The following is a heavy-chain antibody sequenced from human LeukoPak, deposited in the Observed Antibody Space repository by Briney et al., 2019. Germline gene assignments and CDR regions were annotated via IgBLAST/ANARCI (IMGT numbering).Heavy chain of an antibody. Sequence: SVNVSCKASGGTFSSYAISWVRQPPGQGLEWMGGIIPIFGTANYAQKFQGRVTITADESTSTAYMELSSLRSEDTAVYYCARDRLGATTDFDYWGQGTLVTVSS. CDR3: ARDRLGATTDFDY. CDR2: IIPIFGTA. V-gene: IGHV1-69*01. D-gene: IGHD1-1*01. CDR1: GGTFSSYA. J-gene: IGHJ4*02.